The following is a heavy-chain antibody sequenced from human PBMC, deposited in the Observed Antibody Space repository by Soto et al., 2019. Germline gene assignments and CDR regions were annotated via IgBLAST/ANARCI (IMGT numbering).Heavy chain of an antibody. CDR3: ATYDYGDPPNY. Sequence: SETLSLTCTVSGGSISSYYWSWIRQPPGKGLEWIGYIYYSGSTNYNPSLKSRVTISVDTSKNQFSLKLSSVTAADTAVYYCATYDYGDPPNYWGQGTLVTVSS. CDR2: IYYSGST. V-gene: IGHV4-59*12. J-gene: IGHJ4*02. CDR1: GGSISSYY. D-gene: IGHD4-17*01.